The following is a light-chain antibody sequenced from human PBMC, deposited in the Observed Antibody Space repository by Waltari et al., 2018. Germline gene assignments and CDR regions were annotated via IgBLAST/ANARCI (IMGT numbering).Light chain of an antibody. CDR1: QNIKTW. V-gene: IGKV1-5*03. J-gene: IGKJ4*01. CDR3: QQYDTYPLT. Sequence: DIQMSQSPSTLSASIGDRVTIACRASQNIKTWVAWYQKKPGKAPKFLVYKASSLNNGDPSRFTGSGSGTDFTLTITSLQPDDVATYFCQQYDTYPLTFGGGTKVEIK. CDR2: KAS.